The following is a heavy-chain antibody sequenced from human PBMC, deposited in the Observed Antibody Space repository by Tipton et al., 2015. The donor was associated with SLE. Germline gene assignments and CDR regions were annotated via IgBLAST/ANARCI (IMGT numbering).Heavy chain of an antibody. V-gene: IGHV3-49*03. CDR1: GFTFGDYT. CDR2: IRREVHGGTT. Sequence: SLRLSCTGSGFTFGDYTMNWFRQAPGKGLEWVGFIRREVHGGTTENAASVEGRFTISRDDSKSIAYLQMNSLKIDDTAVYYCSRDALGYCTGSSCYAFDIWGQGTMVTVSS. CDR3: SRDALGYCTGSSCYAFDI. D-gene: IGHD2-8*02. J-gene: IGHJ3*02.